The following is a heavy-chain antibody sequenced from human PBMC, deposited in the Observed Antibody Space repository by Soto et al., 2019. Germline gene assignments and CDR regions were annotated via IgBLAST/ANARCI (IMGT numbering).Heavy chain of an antibody. CDR2: INQDGSEK. Sequence: PGGSLRLSCAASTSTFTRYWMSWVRQAPGKGLEWVANINQDGSEKYYVDSVKGRFTISRDNAKNSLYLQMNSLRAEDTAAYYGARDGDGDTSPFDSWGLGTLVTVSS. V-gene: IGHV3-7*05. D-gene: IGHD7-27*01. CDR1: TSTFTRYW. J-gene: IGHJ4*02. CDR3: ARDGDGDTSPFDS.